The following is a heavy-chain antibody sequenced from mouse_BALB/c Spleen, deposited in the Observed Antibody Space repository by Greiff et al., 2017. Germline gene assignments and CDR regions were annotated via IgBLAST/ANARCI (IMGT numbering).Heavy chain of an antibody. Sequence: VKLLESGAELAKPGASVKMSCKASGYTFTSYWMHWVKQRPGQGLEWIGYINPSTGYTEYNQKFKDKATLTADKSSSTAYMQLSSLTSEDSAVYYCARSLFITTGGAYWGQGTLVTVSA. CDR2: INPSTGYT. D-gene: IGHD1-1*01. CDR3: ARSLFITTGGAY. J-gene: IGHJ3*01. V-gene: IGHV1-7*01. CDR1: GYTFTSYW.